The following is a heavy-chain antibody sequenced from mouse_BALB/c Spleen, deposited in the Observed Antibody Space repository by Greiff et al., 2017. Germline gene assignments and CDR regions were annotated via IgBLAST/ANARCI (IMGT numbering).Heavy chain of an antibody. Sequence: LQQPGSELVRPGASVKLSCKASGYTFTSYWMHWVKQRPGQGLEWIGNIYPGSGSTNYDEKFKSKATLTVDTSSSTAYMQLSSLTSEDSAVYYCTRSVDYDDAMDNWGQGTSVTVSS. CDR2: IYPGSGST. V-gene: IGHV1S22*01. D-gene: IGHD1-1*01. J-gene: IGHJ4*01. CDR3: TRSVDYDDAMDN. CDR1: GYTFTSYW.